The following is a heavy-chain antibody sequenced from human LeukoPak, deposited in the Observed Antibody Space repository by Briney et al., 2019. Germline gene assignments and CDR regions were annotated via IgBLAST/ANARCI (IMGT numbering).Heavy chain of an antibody. CDR2: ISGSGGST. D-gene: IGHD2-21*01. J-gene: IGHJ4*02. CDR3: AKTYCGGDCPFDY. V-gene: IGHV3-23*01. CDR1: GFTFSSYA. Sequence: GGSLRLSCAASGFTFSSYAMSWVRQAPGKGLEWVSAISGSGGSTYYADSVKGRFTISRDNSKNTLYQQMNSLRAEDTAVYYCAKTYCGGDCPFDYWGQGTLVTVSS.